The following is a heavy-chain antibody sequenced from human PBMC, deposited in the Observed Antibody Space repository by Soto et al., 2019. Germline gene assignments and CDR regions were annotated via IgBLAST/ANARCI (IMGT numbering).Heavy chain of an antibody. CDR1: GFTFSSYG. J-gene: IGHJ6*02. D-gene: IGHD6-19*01. CDR2: IWYDGSNK. V-gene: IGHV3-33*01. CDR3: ASIAVAGRYGMDV. Sequence: QVQLVESGGGVVQPGRSLRLSCAASGFTFSSYGMHWVRQAPGKGLEWVVVIWYDGSNKYYADSVKGRFTISRDNSKNTLYLQMNSLRAEDTAVYYCASIAVAGRYGMDVWGQGTTVTVSS.